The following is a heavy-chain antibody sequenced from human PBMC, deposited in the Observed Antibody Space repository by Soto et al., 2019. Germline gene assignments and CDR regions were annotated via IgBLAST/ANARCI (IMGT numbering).Heavy chain of an antibody. CDR1: GGSMRSYY. Sequence: SETLSLTCTVSGGSMRSYYWSWIRQPPGKGLDWIGYIYSSGSTNYNPSLKSRVSISLDKSKNQFSLKLSSVTAADTAVYYCARDPNPYYYDSSGSYWGQGTLVTVSS. J-gene: IGHJ4*02. D-gene: IGHD3-22*01. CDR3: ARDPNPYYYDSSGSY. CDR2: IYSSGST. V-gene: IGHV4-59*01.